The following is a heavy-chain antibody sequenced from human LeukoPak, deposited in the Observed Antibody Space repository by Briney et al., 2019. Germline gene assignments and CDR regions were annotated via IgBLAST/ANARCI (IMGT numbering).Heavy chain of an antibody. D-gene: IGHD6-19*01. CDR3: ARKGDQWLVPDY. V-gene: IGHV3-74*01. Sequence: GGSLRLSCAASGFTFSSYWMHWVRQAPGKGLVWVSRINNDGSSTSYADSVKGRFTISRDNAKNTLYLQMNSLRAEDTAVYYCARKGDQWLVPDYWGQGTLVTVSS. J-gene: IGHJ4*02. CDR1: GFTFSSYW. CDR2: INNDGSST.